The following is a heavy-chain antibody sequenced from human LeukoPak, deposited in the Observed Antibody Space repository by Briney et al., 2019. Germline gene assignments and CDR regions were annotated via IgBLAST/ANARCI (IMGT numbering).Heavy chain of an antibody. D-gene: IGHD3-22*01. CDR1: GFTFDDYA. J-gene: IGHJ4*02. Sequence: PGGSLRLSCAASGFTFDDYAMHWVRQAPGKGLEWVSGISWNSGSIGYADSVKGRFTISRDNAKNSLYLQMNSLRAEDTALYYCAKDIRIDYYDSSGSFDYWGQGTLVTVSS. V-gene: IGHV3-9*01. CDR2: ISWNSGSI. CDR3: AKDIRIDYYDSSGSFDY.